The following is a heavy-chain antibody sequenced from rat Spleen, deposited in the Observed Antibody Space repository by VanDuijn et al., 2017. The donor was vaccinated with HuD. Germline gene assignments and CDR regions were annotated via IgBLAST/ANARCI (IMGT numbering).Heavy chain of an antibody. CDR1: GFSLSGNI. CDR2: MRFDGDT. CDR3: TRDHSYWGSYYPGGFAY. Sequence: QVQLRESGPGLVQSSQTLSLTCTVSGFSLSGNILHWVRQPPGKGLEWMGRMRFDGDTRYNSVLKSRLSISRDTSRNQVFLELNSLQTEDTAIYFCTRDHSYWGSYYPGGFAYWGQGTLVTVSS. V-gene: IGHV2S30*01. D-gene: IGHD1-12*02. J-gene: IGHJ3*01.